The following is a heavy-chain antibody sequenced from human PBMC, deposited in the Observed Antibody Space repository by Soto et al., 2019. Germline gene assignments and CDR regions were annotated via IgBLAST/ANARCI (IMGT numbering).Heavy chain of an antibody. Sequence: ASVKVSCKASGYTFTSYDINCVRQATGQGLEWMGWMNPNSGNTGYAQKFQGRVTMTRNTSISTAYMELSSLRSEDTAVYYCARVSVSTIFGVVITNPNDYWGQGTLVTVSS. D-gene: IGHD3-3*01. CDR3: ARVSVSTIFGVVITNPNDY. V-gene: IGHV1-8*01. CDR1: GYTFTSYD. CDR2: MNPNSGNT. J-gene: IGHJ4*02.